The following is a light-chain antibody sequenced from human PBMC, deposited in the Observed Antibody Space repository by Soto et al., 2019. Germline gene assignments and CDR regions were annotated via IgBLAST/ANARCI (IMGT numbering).Light chain of an antibody. CDR2: VNSDDSH. V-gene: IGLV4-69*01. CDR1: SGHSRYA. J-gene: IGLJ3*02. Sequence: QLVPTQSPSASASLGASVKLTCTLSSGHSRYAIAWHQQQPEKGPRYLMKVNSDDSHNKGDGLPDRFSGSSSGAERYLTISSLQAEDEADYYCQTWGTGIRVFGGGTKLPVL. CDR3: QTWGTGIRV.